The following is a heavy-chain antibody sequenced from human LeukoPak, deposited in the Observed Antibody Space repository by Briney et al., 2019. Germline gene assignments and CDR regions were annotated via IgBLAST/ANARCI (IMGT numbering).Heavy chain of an antibody. CDR3: AREIVLMVCADVTGGMDV. D-gene: IGHD2-8*01. CDR1: GYTFTGYY. CDR2: INPNSGGT. V-gene: IGHV1-2*02. Sequence: ASVKVSCKASGYTFTGYYMHWVRQAPGQGLEWMGWINPNSGGTNYAQKFQGRVTMTRDTSISTAYMELSRLRSDDTAVYYCAREIVLMVCADVTGGMDVWGKGTTVTVSS. J-gene: IGHJ6*03.